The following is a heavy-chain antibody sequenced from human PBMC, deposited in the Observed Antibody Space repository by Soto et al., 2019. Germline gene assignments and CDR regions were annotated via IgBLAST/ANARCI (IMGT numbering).Heavy chain of an antibody. CDR3: ARGPGGMATISGWYFDL. V-gene: IGHV3-13*01. CDR2: IGTAGDT. J-gene: IGHJ2*01. D-gene: IGHD5-12*01. Sequence: EVQLVESGGGLVQPGGSLRLSCAASGFTFSSYDMHWVRQATGKGLEWVSAIGTAGDTYYPGSVKGRFTISRENAKNSLYRQMNSLRAEDTAVYYCARGPGGMATISGWYFDLWGRGTLVTVSS. CDR1: GFTFSSYD.